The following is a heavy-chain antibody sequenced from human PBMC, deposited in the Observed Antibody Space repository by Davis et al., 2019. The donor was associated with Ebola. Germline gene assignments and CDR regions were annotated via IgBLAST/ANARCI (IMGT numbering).Heavy chain of an antibody. J-gene: IGHJ2*01. CDR3: VRDPALVVTGGGWFFGL. Sequence: GGSLRLSCAASGFVFSSYVMSWVRRAPGKGLEWVSTLGLSADTYYADSVKGRFTISRDNSKNTLHLQMNSLRVEDTAVYYCVRDPALVVTGGGWFFGLWGRGTLVTVSS. D-gene: IGHD2-21*02. CDR1: GFVFSSYV. V-gene: IGHV3-23*01. CDR2: LGLSADT.